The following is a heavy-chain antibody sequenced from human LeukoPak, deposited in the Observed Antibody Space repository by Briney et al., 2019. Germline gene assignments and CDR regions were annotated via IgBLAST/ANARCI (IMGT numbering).Heavy chain of an antibody. D-gene: IGHD3-22*01. CDR2: IYHSGST. J-gene: IGHJ5*02. Sequence: SETLSLTCAVYGGSFSGYYWSWIRQPPGKGLEWIGYIYHSGSTYYNPSLKSRVTISVDRSKNQFSLKLSSVTAADTAVYYCARERGYDSSGLLGWFDPWGQGTLVTVSS. CDR3: ARERGYDSSGLLGWFDP. V-gene: IGHV4-30-2*01. CDR1: GGSFSGYY.